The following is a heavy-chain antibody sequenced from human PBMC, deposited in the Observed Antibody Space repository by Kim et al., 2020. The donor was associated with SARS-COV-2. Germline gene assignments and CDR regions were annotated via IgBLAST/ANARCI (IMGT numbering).Heavy chain of an antibody. V-gene: IGHV1-3*01. J-gene: IGHJ4*02. CDR2: ISVGNGNT. CDR1: GYNFITYG. CDR3: ARDRKVDYYFDY. Sequence: ASVKVSCKASGYNFITYGIHWVRQAPGQRLEWMGWISVGNGNTKYSERFQGRVTITRDTSASIAYMDLSSLTSEDTAVYYCARDRKVDYYFDYWGQGTLV.